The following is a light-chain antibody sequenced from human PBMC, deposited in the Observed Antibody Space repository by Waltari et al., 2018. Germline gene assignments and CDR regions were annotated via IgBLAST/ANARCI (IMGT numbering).Light chain of an antibody. CDR2: DVT. V-gene: IGLV2-14*03. CDR3: TSQTLDGLVL. J-gene: IGLJ2*01. Sequence: QSALTQPASVSGPPGQSLTITSSGVASAVASSASVFWHQHHPGKAPQVIIYDVTNRPSVVSDRFSASKSANTASLTISRLQPEDEADYYCTSQTLDGLVLFGGGTRLTVL. CDR1: ASAVASSAS.